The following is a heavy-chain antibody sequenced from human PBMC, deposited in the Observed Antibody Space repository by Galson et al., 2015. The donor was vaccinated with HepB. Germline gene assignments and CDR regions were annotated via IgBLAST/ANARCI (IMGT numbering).Heavy chain of an antibody. Sequence: SLRLSCAASGFTFSDYYMSWIRQAPGKGLEWVANINQDGTEKYYSDSVKGRFTISRDNAKNSLYVQMNSLRAEDTATYYCARDFDPSARPQSYLDLWGRGTLVTVSS. V-gene: IGHV3-7*01. J-gene: IGHJ2*01. CDR2: INQDGTEK. CDR1: GFTFSDYY. CDR3: ARDFDPSARPQSYLDL.